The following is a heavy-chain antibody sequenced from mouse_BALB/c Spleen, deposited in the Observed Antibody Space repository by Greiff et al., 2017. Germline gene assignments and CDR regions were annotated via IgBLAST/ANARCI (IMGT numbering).Heavy chain of an antibody. CDR2: IYPGSGST. Sequence: VKLVESGPELVKPGASVKMSCKASGYTFTDYVISWVKQRTGQGLEWIGEIYPGSGSTYYNEKFKGKATLTADKSSNTAYMQLSSLTSEDSAVYFCARGGDDYDDSDYCGQGTTLTVSS. CDR1: GYTFTDYV. J-gene: IGHJ2*01. V-gene: IGHV1-77*01. D-gene: IGHD2-4*01. CDR3: ARGGDDYDDSDY.